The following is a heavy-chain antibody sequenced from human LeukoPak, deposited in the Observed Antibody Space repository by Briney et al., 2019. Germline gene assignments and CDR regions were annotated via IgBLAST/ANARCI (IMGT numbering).Heavy chain of an antibody. CDR3: AREGGRIAAAGADYYMDV. J-gene: IGHJ6*03. D-gene: IGHD6-13*01. V-gene: IGHV1-46*01. Sequence: ASVKVPCKASGYTFTSYYMHWVRQAPGQGLEWMGIINPSGGSTSYAQKFQGRVTMTRDMSTSTVYMELSSLRSEDTAVYYCAREGGRIAAAGADYYMDVWGKGTTVTVSS. CDR1: GYTFTSYY. CDR2: INPSGGST.